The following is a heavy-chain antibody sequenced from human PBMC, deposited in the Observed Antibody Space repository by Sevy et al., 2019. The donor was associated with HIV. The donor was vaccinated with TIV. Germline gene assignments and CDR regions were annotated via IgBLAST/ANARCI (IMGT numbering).Heavy chain of an antibody. CDR3: AREGDIVVVPAATGEYYYYGMDV. D-gene: IGHD2-2*01. V-gene: IGHV7-4-1*02. J-gene: IGHJ6*02. Sequence: ASVKVSFKASGYTFTSYAMNWVRQAPGQGLEWMGWINTNTGNPTYAQGFTGRFVFSLDTSVSTAYLKISSLKAEDTAVYYCAREGDIVVVPAATGEYYYYGMDVWGQGTTVTVSS. CDR1: GYTFTSYA. CDR2: INTNTGNP.